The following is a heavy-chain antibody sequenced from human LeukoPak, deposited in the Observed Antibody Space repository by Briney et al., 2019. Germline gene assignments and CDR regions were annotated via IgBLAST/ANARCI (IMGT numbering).Heavy chain of an antibody. CDR2: ISSSSSYI. V-gene: IGHV3-21*01. CDR3: ATTPGNYDYVWGSYHNFDY. D-gene: IGHD3-16*02. CDR1: GFTFSSYS. J-gene: IGHJ4*02. Sequence: GGSLRLSCAASGFTFSSYSMNWVRQAPGTGLEWVSSISSSSSYIYYADSVKGRFTISRDNAKNSLYLQMNSLRAEDTAVYYCATTPGNYDYVWGSYHNFDYWGQGTLVTVSS.